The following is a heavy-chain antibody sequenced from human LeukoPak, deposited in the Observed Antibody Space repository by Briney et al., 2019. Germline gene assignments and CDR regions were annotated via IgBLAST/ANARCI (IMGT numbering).Heavy chain of an antibody. Sequence: ASVKVSCKVSGYTLTELSMHWVRQAPGKGLEWMGGFDPEDGETIYAQKFQGRVTMTEDTSTDTAYMELSSLRSEDTAVYYCATVVAAAGLGGENWFDPWGQGTLVNVSS. D-gene: IGHD6-13*01. CDR1: GYTLTELS. V-gene: IGHV1-24*01. J-gene: IGHJ5*02. CDR2: FDPEDGET. CDR3: ATVVAAAGLGGENWFDP.